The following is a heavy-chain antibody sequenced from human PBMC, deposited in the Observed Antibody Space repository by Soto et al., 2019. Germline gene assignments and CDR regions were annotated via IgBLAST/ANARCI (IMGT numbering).Heavy chain of an antibody. V-gene: IGHV3-23*01. J-gene: IGHJ5*02. CDR3: AKDSARMITFGGVITPGWFDP. CDR1: GFTFSSYA. Sequence: SLRLSCAASGFTFSSYAMSWVRQAPGKGLEWVSAISGSGGSTYYADSVKGRFTISRDNSKNTLYLQMNSLRAEDTAVYYCAKDSARMITFGGVITPGWFDPWGQGTLVTVSS. CDR2: ISGSGGST. D-gene: IGHD3-16*02.